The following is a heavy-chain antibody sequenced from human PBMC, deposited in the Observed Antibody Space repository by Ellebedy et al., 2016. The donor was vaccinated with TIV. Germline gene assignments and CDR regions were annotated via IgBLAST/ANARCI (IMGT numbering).Heavy chain of an antibody. J-gene: IGHJ6*02. Sequence: AASVKVSCKASGYTFTNYGINWVRQAPGQGLEWMGWINPNSGGTNYAQKFQGRVTMTRDTSISTAYMELSRLRSDDTAVYYCALESGIVVVKDGMDVWGQGTTVTVSS. CDR3: ALESGIVVVKDGMDV. V-gene: IGHV1-2*02. CDR2: INPNSGGT. CDR1: GYTFTNYG. D-gene: IGHD3-22*01.